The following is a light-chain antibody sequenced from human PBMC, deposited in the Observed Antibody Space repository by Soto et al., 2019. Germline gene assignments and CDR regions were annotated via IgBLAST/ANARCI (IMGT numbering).Light chain of an antibody. CDR3: SSYASSTTLVV. V-gene: IGLV2-14*03. Sequence: QSALTQPASVSGSPGQSITISRTGASSDVGSYDYVSWYQQHPGKAPKLMIYDVSNRPSGISNRFSGSKSGNTASLTISGLQAEDEADYYCSSYASSTTLVVFGGGTKLTVL. J-gene: IGLJ2*01. CDR2: DVS. CDR1: SSDVGSYDY.